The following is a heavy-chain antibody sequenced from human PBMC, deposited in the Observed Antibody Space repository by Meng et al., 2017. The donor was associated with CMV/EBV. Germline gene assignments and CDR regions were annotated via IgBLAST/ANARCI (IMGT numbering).Heavy chain of an antibody. Sequence: QLRVQRGGEGLLKPSGTVSLTCAVYGGSFSGYYWSWIRQPPGTGLEWIGEINHSGRTNSNPVLKSRVTISVDTSKNQFSLKLSSVTAADTAVYYCARGVGGWFDPWGQGTLVTVSS. CDR1: GGSFSGYY. D-gene: IGHD1-26*01. CDR2: INHSGRT. CDR3: ARGVGGWFDP. J-gene: IGHJ5*02. V-gene: IGHV4-34*01.